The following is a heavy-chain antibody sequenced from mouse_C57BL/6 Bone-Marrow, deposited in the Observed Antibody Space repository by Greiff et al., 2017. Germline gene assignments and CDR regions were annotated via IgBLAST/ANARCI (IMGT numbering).Heavy chain of an antibody. CDR3: ARGIITQSYFDY. J-gene: IGHJ2*01. V-gene: IGHV1-81*01. CDR2: IYPRSGNT. D-gene: IGHD1-1*01. Sequence: QVQLKQSGAELARPGASVKLSCKASGYTFTSYGISWVKQRTGQGLEWIGEIYPRSGNTYYNEKFKGKATLAADKSSSTAYMELRSLTSEDSAVYFCARGIITQSYFDYWGQGTALTVSA. CDR1: GYTFTSYG.